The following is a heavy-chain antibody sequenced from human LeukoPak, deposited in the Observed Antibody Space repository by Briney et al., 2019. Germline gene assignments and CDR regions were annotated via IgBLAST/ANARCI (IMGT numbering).Heavy chain of an antibody. CDR3: ARAYCVGDCSVLHIYFDY. D-gene: IGHD2-21*02. CDR2: IYHSVTT. Sequence: SETLSLTCTVSGYSISSGYFWGWMRQPPGKGLEWIGSIYHSVTTHYNPSLKSRVTISLDTFKNQFSLKLSSVTAADTAVYYCARAYCVGDCSVLHIYFDYWGQGTLVTVSS. V-gene: IGHV4-38-2*02. J-gene: IGHJ4*02. CDR1: GYSISSGYF.